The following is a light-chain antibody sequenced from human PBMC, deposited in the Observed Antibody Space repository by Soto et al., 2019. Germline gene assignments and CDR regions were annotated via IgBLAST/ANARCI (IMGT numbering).Light chain of an antibody. Sequence: EIVLTQSPGTLSLSPGERATLSCRASLSVSSSYLAWYQQKPGQAPRLLIYGASSRATGIPDRISGSGSGTDFTLTISRLEPEDFAVYYCQQYDTSPLTFGQGTKVEIK. CDR1: LSVSSSY. CDR3: QQYDTSPLT. J-gene: IGKJ1*01. V-gene: IGKV3-20*01. CDR2: GAS.